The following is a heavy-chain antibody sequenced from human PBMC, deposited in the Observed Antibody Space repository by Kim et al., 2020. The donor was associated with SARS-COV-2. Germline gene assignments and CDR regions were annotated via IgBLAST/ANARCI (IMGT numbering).Heavy chain of an antibody. CDR1: GFTFSVYY. CDR3: ARVGSTVAAGSIDY. Sequence: GGSLRLSCAASGFTFSVYYMSWIRQAPGKGLEWVSYISNSGFTTHYADSVKGRFTISRDNAKNSLYLQMNSLRAEDTAVYYCARVGSTVAAGSIDYWGQGTLVTVSS. V-gene: IGHV3-11*01. D-gene: IGHD6-13*01. CDR2: ISNSGFTT. J-gene: IGHJ4*02.